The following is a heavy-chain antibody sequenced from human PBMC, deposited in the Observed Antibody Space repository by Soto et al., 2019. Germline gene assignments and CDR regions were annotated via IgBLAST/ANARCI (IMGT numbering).Heavy chain of an antibody. D-gene: IGHD4-17*01. J-gene: IGHJ4*02. Sequence: QVQLVESGGGVVQPGRSLRLSCAASGFTFSRYGMHWVRQAPGKGLEWVAVILDDGSDQNYVDSVKGRFTISRDNSKNSLYLQMNSLRAEDTAVYYCARDDDYGDNGFEYWGRGTLVTVSS. CDR3: ARDDDYGDNGFEY. V-gene: IGHV3-33*01. CDR2: ILDDGSDQ. CDR1: GFTFSRYG.